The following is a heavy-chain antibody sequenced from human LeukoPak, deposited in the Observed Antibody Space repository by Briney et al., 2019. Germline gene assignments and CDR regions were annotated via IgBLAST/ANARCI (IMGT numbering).Heavy chain of an antibody. J-gene: IGHJ4*02. D-gene: IGHD3-9*01. Sequence: SETLSLTCAVYGGSFIGFHWNWIRQPPGKGLEWIGDINHSGSTNYNPSLKSRVTISVDTSKNQFSLKLSSVTAADTAVYYCARGLSYDILTGYYFHYFDYWGQGTLVTVSS. CDR2: INHSGST. CDR3: ARGLSYDILTGYYFHYFDY. V-gene: IGHV4-34*01. CDR1: GGSFIGFH.